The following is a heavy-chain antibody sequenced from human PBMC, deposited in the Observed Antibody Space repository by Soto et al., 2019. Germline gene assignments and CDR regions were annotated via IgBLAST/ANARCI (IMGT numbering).Heavy chain of an antibody. CDR2: INHSGST. CDR1: GGSFSGYY. D-gene: IGHD2-21*02. J-gene: IGHJ3*02. CDR3: AGMVVTARPAFDI. Sequence: QVQLQQWGAGLLKPSETLSLTCAVYGGSFSGYYWSWIRQPPGKGLEWIGEINHSGSTNYNPSLKSRVTISVDTSKNQFSLKLSSVTAADTAVYYCAGMVVTARPAFDIWGQGTMVTVSS. V-gene: IGHV4-34*01.